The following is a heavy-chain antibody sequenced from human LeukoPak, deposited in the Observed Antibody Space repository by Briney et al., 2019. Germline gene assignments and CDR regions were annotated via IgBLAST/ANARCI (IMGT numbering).Heavy chain of an antibody. CDR3: ARVPGGGYSYGYDY. CDR1: GYSISSGYY. D-gene: IGHD5-18*01. V-gene: IGHV4-38-2*02. CDR2: IYHSGST. Sequence: PSETLSLTCTVSGYSISSGYYWGWIRQPPGKGLEWIGSIYHSGSTYYNPSLKSRVTISVDTSKNQFSLKLSSVTAADTAVYYCARVPGGGYSYGYDYWGRGTLVTVSS. J-gene: IGHJ4*02.